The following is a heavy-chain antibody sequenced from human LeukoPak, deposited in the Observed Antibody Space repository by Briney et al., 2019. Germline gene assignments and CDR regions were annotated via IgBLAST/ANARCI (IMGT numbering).Heavy chain of an antibody. Sequence: GGSLRLSCAASGFTFSSYSMNWVRQAPGKGLEWVSSISSSSSYIYYADSVKGRFTISRDNAKNSLYLQMDSLRVEDTAVYYCARVYSGWYDYWGQGTLVTVSS. CDR2: ISSSSSYI. CDR1: GFTFSSYS. CDR3: ARVYSGWYDY. J-gene: IGHJ4*02. D-gene: IGHD6-19*01. V-gene: IGHV3-21*01.